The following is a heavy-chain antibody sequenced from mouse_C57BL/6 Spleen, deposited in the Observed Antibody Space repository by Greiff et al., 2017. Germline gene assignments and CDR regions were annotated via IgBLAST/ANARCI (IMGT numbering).Heavy chain of an antibody. D-gene: IGHD2-5*01. CDR2: INPNNGGT. CDR1: GYTFTDYN. Sequence: VQLQQSGPELVKPGASVKMSCKASGYTFTDYNMHWVKQSHGKSLEGIGNINPNNGGTSYNQKFKGKATLTVNKSSSTAYMELRSLTSEDSAVYYCARLEATYYSNFAWFAYWGQGTLVTVSA. CDR3: ARLEATYYSNFAWFAY. V-gene: IGHV1-22*01. J-gene: IGHJ3*01.